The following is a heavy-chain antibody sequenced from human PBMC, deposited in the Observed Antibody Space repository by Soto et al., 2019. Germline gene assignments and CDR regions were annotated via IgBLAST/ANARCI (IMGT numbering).Heavy chain of an antibody. Sequence: EVQLVESGGGLVQPGGSLRLSCAASGFTFSSYSMNWVRQAPGKGLEWVSYISSSSGTIYYADSVKGQFTITRDNAKNSLYLQMNSLRDGDTAVYYCSSMIRGLHNWFDPWGQGTLVTVSS. D-gene: IGHD3-10*01. J-gene: IGHJ5*02. CDR1: GFTFSSYS. V-gene: IGHV3-48*02. CDR2: ISSSSGTI. CDR3: SSMIRGLHNWFDP.